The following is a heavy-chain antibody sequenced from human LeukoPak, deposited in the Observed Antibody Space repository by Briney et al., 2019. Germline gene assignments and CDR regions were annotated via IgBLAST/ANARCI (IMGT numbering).Heavy chain of an antibody. CDR2: MYSSGST. Sequence: SETLSLTCTVSGGSISSYYWSWIRQPAGKGLEWIGRMYSSGSTNYNPSLKSRVTLSVDTSKNQFSLKLSSVTAADTAVYYRARGGGSGYDFDYWGQGTLVIVSS. CDR1: GGSISSYY. CDR3: ARGGGSGYDFDY. V-gene: IGHV4-4*07. J-gene: IGHJ4*02. D-gene: IGHD5-12*01.